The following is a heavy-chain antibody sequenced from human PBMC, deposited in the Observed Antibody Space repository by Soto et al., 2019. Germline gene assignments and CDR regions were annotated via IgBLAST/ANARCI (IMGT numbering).Heavy chain of an antibody. CDR2: TRNKVNSYTT. J-gene: IGHJ3*02. CDR3: ARDEPPPLSRVVIWGNAFDI. CDR1: GFTISDYY. D-gene: IGHD3-16*01. Sequence: PGGSLRLSCAAAGFTISDYYMDWVRQAPGMGLEWVARTRNKVNSYTTEYAASVKGRFTISRGGSENSVYLLMNSLKTEDTAVYYCARDEPPPLSRVVIWGNAFDIWGQGAMVTVSS. V-gene: IGHV3-72*01.